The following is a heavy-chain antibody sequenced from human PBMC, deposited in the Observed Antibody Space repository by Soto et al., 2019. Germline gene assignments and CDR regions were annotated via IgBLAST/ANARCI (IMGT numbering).Heavy chain of an antibody. J-gene: IGHJ4*02. Sequence: PSGTLSLTCTVSGGSISSGDYYWSWIRQPPGTGLEWIGYIYYSGSTYYNPSLESRVTISVDTSKNQFSLKLSSVTAADTAVYYCARADSSGYSYFDYWGQGSLVTVSS. D-gene: IGHD3-22*01. CDR3: ARADSSGYSYFDY. CDR1: GGSISSGDYY. CDR2: IYYSGST. V-gene: IGHV4-30-4*01.